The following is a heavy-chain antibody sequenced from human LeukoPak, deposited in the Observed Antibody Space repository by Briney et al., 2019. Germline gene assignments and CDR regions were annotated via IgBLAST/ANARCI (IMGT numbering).Heavy chain of an antibody. CDR3: ARVGSSSWYVSNWFDP. D-gene: IGHD6-13*01. Sequence: ASMKVSCKASGGTFSSYAISWVRQAPGQGLEWMGWISAYNGNTNYAQKLQGRVTMTTDTSTSTAYMELRSLRSDDTAVYYCARVGSSSWYVSNWFDPWGQGTLVTVSS. CDR1: GGTFSSYA. CDR2: ISAYNGNT. V-gene: IGHV1-18*01. J-gene: IGHJ5*02.